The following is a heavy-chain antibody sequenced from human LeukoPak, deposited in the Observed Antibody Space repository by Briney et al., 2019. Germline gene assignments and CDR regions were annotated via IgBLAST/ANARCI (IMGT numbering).Heavy chain of an antibody. D-gene: IGHD6-13*01. J-gene: IGHJ3*02. V-gene: IGHV3-30*02. Sequence: GGSLRLSCAASGFTFSSYGMHWVRQAPGKGLEWVAFIRYDGSNKYYADAVKGRFTISRDNSKNTLYLQMNSLRAEDTAVYYCAKDRAAGLDAFDIWGQGKMVTVSS. CDR2: IRYDGSNK. CDR3: AKDRAAGLDAFDI. CDR1: GFTFSSYG.